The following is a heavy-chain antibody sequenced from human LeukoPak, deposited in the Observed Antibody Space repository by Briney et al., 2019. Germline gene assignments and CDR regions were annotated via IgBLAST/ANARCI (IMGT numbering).Heavy chain of an antibody. Sequence: ASVKVSCKASGGTFSSYTISWMRQAPGQGLEWMGWINPNSGGTNYAQNFQGRVTMTRDTSISTAYMELSRLRSDDTAVYYCASGLARQQLRYRGQGTMVTVS. J-gene: IGHJ4*02. CDR1: GGTFSSYT. V-gene: IGHV1-2*02. CDR3: ASGLARQQLRY. CDR2: INPNSGGT. D-gene: IGHD6-13*01.